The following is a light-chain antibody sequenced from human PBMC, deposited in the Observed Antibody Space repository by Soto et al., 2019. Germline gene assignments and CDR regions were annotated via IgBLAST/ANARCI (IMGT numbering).Light chain of an antibody. Sequence: QSVLTQPASVSGSPGQSITISCTGTSSNVGSYNLVSWYQQRPGKAPTLMIYEDTERPSGVSNRFSASKSGNTASLTISGLQGGDEADYYCCSYAGSDIYVFGTGTKLTVL. CDR2: EDT. J-gene: IGLJ1*01. CDR3: CSYAGSDIYV. V-gene: IGLV2-23*01. CDR1: SSNVGSYNL.